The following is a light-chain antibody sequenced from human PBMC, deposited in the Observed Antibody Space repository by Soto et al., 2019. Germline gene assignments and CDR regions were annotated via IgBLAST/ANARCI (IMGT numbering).Light chain of an antibody. V-gene: IGKV1-5*01. CDR3: QEYNSYHWT. Sequence: DIQMTQSPSTLSASVGDRVTITCRASQSISSWLAWYQEKPGKAPKLLIFDASSLESGVPSRFSGSGSGTEFTLTISSLQPDDFATYYCQEYNSYHWTFGQGTKWIS. CDR2: DAS. CDR1: QSISSW. J-gene: IGKJ1*01.